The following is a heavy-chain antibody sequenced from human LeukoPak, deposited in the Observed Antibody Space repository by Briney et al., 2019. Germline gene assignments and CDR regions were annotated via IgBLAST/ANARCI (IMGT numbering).Heavy chain of an antibody. Sequence: GGSLRLSCAASGFTFSSYSMNWVRQAPGKGLEWVSSISSSSYIYYADSVRGRFTISRDNAKNSLYLQMNSLRAEDTAVYYCARGYSYGENDYWGQGTLVTVSS. V-gene: IGHV3-21*01. CDR1: GFTFSSYS. J-gene: IGHJ4*02. D-gene: IGHD5-18*01. CDR3: ARGYSYGENDY. CDR2: ISSSSYI.